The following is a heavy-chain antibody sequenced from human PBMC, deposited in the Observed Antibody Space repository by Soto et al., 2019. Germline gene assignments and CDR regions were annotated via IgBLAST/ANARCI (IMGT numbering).Heavy chain of an antibody. CDR2: VYPSDSDV. D-gene: IGHD3-3*02. J-gene: IGHJ4*02. Sequence: EESRKISCQGSGYRFTSSWIGWVRQMPGKGLEWLGNVYPSDSDVRYSPSFEGRVTISADNSINTAYLHLLNLKASDTAIYYCTKRATSTFDSWGQGTRLTVSA. V-gene: IGHV5-51*01. CDR1: GYRFTSSW. CDR3: TKRATSTFDS.